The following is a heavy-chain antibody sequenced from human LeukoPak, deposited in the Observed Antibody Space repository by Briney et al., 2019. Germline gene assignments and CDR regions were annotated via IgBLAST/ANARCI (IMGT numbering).Heavy chain of an antibody. V-gene: IGHV3-30*18. D-gene: IGHD5-12*01. CDR3: AKVTSGYDLADAFDI. CDR2: ISYDGSNK. CDR1: GFTFSSYG. Sequence: PGGSLRLSCAASGFTFSSYGMHWVRQAPGKGLEWVAVISYDGSNKYYADSVKGRFTISRDNSKNTLYLQMNSLRAEDTAVYYCAKVTSGYDLADAFDIWGQGIMVTVSS. J-gene: IGHJ3*02.